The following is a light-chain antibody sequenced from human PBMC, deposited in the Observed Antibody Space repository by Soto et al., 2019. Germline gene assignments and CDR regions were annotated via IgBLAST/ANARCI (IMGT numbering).Light chain of an antibody. Sequence: DIQMTQYPSTLSASIGDRVTITCRASQKIRSWVAWYQQKPGKAPDLLIYSASGLESGVASRFIGSGVCTEFTPTIISLHPDDFATYYCQQYNGDSGLTFGGGSKVEIK. CDR3: QQYNGDSGLT. CDR1: QKIRSW. CDR2: SAS. V-gene: IGKV1-5*03. J-gene: IGKJ4*01.